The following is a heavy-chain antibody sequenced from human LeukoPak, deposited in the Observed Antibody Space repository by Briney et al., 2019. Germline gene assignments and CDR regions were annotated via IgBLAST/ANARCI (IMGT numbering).Heavy chain of an antibody. V-gene: IGHV3-73*01. CDR2: IRSKANSYAT. D-gene: IGHD4-17*01. J-gene: IGHJ4*02. CDR3: TRDYGVLFDY. Sequence: GGSLRLSCAASGFTFSGSAIHWVRQASGKGLEWVGRIRSKANSYATSSAASVKGRFTISRDDSKNTAYLQMNSLTTEDTAVYYCTRDYGVLFDYWGQGTLVTVSS. CDR1: GFTFSGSA.